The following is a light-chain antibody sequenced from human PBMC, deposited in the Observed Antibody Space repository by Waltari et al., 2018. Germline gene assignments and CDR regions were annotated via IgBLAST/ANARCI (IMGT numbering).Light chain of an antibody. V-gene: IGKV4-1*01. CDR1: QNLLYKSDNKNY. J-gene: IGKJ2*01. CDR3: QQCYSTPYT. CDR2: WAS. Sequence: DIVMTQSPDSLAVSLGERVPIKCRSSQNLLYKSDNKNYLAWFQQKPGQPPKLLIYWASTRESGVPDRFSGSGSGTEFTLTISSLQAADVTVYYCQQCYSTPYTFGQGTKLEIK.